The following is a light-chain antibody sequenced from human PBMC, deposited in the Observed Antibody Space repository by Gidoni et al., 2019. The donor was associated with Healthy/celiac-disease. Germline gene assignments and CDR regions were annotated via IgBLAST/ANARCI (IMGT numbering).Light chain of an antibody. Sequence: DIVMTQSPDSLAVSLGERATTNCKSSQSVLYSSNNKNYLAWYQQKPGQPPKLLIDWASTRESGVPDRVSGSGSGTDFTLTISSLQAEDVAVYYCQQYYSTPLTFGQGTKVEIK. CDR3: QQYYSTPLT. CDR1: QSVLYSSNNKNY. CDR2: WAS. V-gene: IGKV4-1*01. J-gene: IGKJ1*01.